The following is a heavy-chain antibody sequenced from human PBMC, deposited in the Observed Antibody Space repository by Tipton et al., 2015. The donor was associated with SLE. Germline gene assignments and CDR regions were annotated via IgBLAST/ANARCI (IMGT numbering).Heavy chain of an antibody. V-gene: IGHV3-7*01. CDR1: GFTFSNYW. CDR3: VRDRGETPGPIGGVCLDS. J-gene: IGHJ4*02. D-gene: IGHD3-16*01. CDR2: IKEDGSEK. Sequence: SLRLSCAATGFTFSNYWMSWVRQAPGKGLEWVANIKEDGSEKHYVDSVKDRLTISRDNAKNSLFLQMNSLRAEDTAVYYCVRDRGETPGPIGGVCLDSWGQGTLVTVSS.